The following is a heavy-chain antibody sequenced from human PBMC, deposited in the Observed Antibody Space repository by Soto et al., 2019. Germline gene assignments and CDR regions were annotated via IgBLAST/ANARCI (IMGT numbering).Heavy chain of an antibody. CDR3: AKDIASSGWYSLDY. Sequence: DGSLRLSCAASGFTFGDYTMHWVRQAPGKGLEWVSLISWDGGSTYYADSVKGRFTISRDNSKNSLYLQMNSLRTEDTAFYYCAKDIASSGWYSLDYWGQGTLVTVSS. V-gene: IGHV3-43*01. CDR2: ISWDGGST. D-gene: IGHD6-19*01. CDR1: GFTFGDYT. J-gene: IGHJ4*02.